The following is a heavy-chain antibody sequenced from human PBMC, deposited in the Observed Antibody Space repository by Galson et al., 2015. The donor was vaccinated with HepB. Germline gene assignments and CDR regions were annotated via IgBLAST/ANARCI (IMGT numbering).Heavy chain of an antibody. CDR1: GGSISSSPYY. J-gene: IGHJ6*02. CDR3: ARIGQGYCRGGTCYAPYYYYGMDV. CDR2: IYDGGST. Sequence: LSLTCTVSGGSISSSPYYWGWIRQPPGKGLEWIGSIYDGGSTYYNPSLKSRVTISVDTSKNQFSLKLNPVTAADSAVYYCARIGQGYCRGGTCYAPYYYYGMDVWGQGTTVTVSS. D-gene: IGHD2-15*01. V-gene: IGHV4-39*01.